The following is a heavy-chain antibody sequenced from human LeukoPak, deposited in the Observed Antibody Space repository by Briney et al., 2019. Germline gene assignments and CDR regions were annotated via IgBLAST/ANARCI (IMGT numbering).Heavy chain of an antibody. CDR3: AKDEDYGDYVLSY. J-gene: IGHJ4*02. CDR1: GFTFSDYG. Sequence: GRSLRLSCAASGFTFSDYGMHWVRQAPGKGLEWVAVISYDGSNKYSADSVKVRFTISRDNSKNTLYLQMNSLGAEDTAVYYCAKDEDYGDYVLSYWGQGTLVTVSS. V-gene: IGHV3-30*18. D-gene: IGHD4-17*01. CDR2: ISYDGSNK.